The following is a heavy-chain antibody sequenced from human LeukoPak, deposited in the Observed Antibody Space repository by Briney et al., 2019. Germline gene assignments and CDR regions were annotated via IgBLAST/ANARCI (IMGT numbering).Heavy chain of an antibody. J-gene: IGHJ3*02. CDR3: ARATGTWGHDGFDI. CDR1: GYTFTGYY. Sequence: GASVKVSCKASGYTFTGYYMHWVRQAPGQGLEWMGWISGYSSNTNYAQRLQGRVTMTTDTSTTTAYMELRSLRSDDTAVYYCARATGTWGHDGFDIWGQGTMVTVSS. D-gene: IGHD3-16*01. CDR2: ISGYSSNT. V-gene: IGHV1-18*04.